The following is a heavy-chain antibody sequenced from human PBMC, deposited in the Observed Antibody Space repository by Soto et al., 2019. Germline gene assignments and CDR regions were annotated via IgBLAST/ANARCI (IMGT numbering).Heavy chain of an antibody. CDR3: ARDLYDTGLYQYYGTDV. D-gene: IGHD2-8*01. Sequence: QVQLQESGPGLVKHSETLSLTFTVSGGSISSHYWSWIRQPPGKGLEWIGYVYYSGSTNYNPSLKSRVTISVDTSKNQFSLKLSSVTAADTAVYYCARDLYDTGLYQYYGTDVWGQGTTVTVSS. CDR2: VYYSGST. V-gene: IGHV4-59*11. CDR1: GGSISSHY. J-gene: IGHJ6*02.